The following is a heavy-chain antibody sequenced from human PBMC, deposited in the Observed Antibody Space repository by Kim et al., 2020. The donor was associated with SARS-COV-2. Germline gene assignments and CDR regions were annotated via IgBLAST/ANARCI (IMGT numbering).Heavy chain of an antibody. Sequence: SVKGRFTISRDNSKNTLYLQMNSLRAEDTAVYYCAKSNWNYLAYYYGMDVWGQGTTVTVSS. D-gene: IGHD1-7*01. CDR3: AKSNWNYLAYYYGMDV. V-gene: IGHV3-30*02. J-gene: IGHJ6*02.